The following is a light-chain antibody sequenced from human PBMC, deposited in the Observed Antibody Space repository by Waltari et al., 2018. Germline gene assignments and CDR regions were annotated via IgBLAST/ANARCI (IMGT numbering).Light chain of an antibody. V-gene: IGLV4-69*01. Sequence: QLVLTQSPSASASLGASVKLTCTLSSGHSSNVVAWLQQRPEKGPRYLMKVNSDGSHSKGDEIPDRFSGSSSGAERYLTISSLQSEDEADCYCQTGGHGTWVFGGGTKLTVL. CDR1: SGHSSNV. CDR3: QTGGHGTWV. J-gene: IGLJ3*02. CDR2: VNSDGSH.